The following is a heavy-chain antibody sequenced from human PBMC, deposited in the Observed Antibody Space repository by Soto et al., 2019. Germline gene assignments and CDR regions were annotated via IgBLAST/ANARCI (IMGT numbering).Heavy chain of an antibody. J-gene: IGHJ5*02. CDR3: AREPSCSGGSCYSNWFDP. D-gene: IGHD2-15*01. CDR1: GYTFTSYA. Sequence: ASVKVSCKASGYTFTSYAMHWVRQAPGQRLEWMGWINAGNGNTKYSQKFQGRVTITRDTSASTAYMELSSLRSEDTAVYYCAREPSCSGGSCYSNWFDPWGQGTLVTVSS. V-gene: IGHV1-3*01. CDR2: INAGNGNT.